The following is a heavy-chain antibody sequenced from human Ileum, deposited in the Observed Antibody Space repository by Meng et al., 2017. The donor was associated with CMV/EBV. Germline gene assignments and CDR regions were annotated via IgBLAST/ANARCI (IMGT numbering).Heavy chain of an antibody. CDR1: LFSLYQLPSF. D-gene: IGHD3-10*01. CDR3: ARSSGSGSFSY. CDR2: IDYSGTT. V-gene: IGHV4-39*07. J-gene: IGHJ4*02. Sequence: PPSPSALFSLYQLPSFSPSIRPPPPPPLLSIVTIDYSGTTSYNPSLKSRITISVDTSKNQFSLKLTSVTAADTAVYYCARSSGSGSFSYWGQGTLVTVSS.